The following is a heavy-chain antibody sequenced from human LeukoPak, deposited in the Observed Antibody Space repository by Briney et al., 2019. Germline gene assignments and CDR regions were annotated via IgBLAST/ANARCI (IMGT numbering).Heavy chain of an antibody. CDR3: ARGGPRTYYYDSSGYCYDY. CDR2: ISAYNGNT. V-gene: IGHV1-18*01. J-gene: IGHJ4*02. CDR1: GYTFTSYG. Sequence: ASVTVSFTSSGYTFTSYGISWVRQAPGQGLEWMGWISAYNGNTNYSQNLQGRVTMTTDTSTSTAYMELRSLRSDDTAVYYCARGGPRTYYYDSSGYCYDYWGQGTLVTVSS. D-gene: IGHD3-22*01.